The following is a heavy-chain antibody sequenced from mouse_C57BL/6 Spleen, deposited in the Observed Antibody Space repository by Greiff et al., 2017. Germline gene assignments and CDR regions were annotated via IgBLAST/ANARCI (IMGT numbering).Heavy chain of an antibody. CDR1: GYTFTSYW. J-gene: IGHJ1*03. Sequence: VQLQQPGAELVRPGSSVKLSCKASGYTFTSYWMHWVKQRPIQGLEWIGNIDPSDSETHYNQKFKDKATLTVDKSSSTAYMQLSSLTSEDSAVYYCARSEGNQGYFDVWGTGTTVTVSS. D-gene: IGHD2-1*01. V-gene: IGHV1-52*01. CDR2: IDPSDSET. CDR3: ARSEGNQGYFDV.